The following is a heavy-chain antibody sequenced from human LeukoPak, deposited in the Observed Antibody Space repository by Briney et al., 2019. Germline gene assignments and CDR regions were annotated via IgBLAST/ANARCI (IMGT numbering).Heavy chain of an antibody. CDR3: ANRRCSGTSCNLHY. J-gene: IGHJ4*02. Sequence: GGSLRLSCAASGFTFSNYAMSWVRQAPGKGLEWVSAITDSGGDTYYADSVKGRFTISRDNSKNTLYLQMNRLRAEDTAVYYCANRRCSGTSCNLHYWGQGALVTVSS. CDR2: ITDSGGDT. CDR1: GFTFSNYA. D-gene: IGHD2-2*01. V-gene: IGHV3-23*01.